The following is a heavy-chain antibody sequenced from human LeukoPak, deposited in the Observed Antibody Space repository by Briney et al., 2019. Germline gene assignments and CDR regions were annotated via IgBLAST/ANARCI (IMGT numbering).Heavy chain of an antibody. CDR2: LSSSGGAT. CDR3: AKDVQWELPYDAFDI. D-gene: IGHD1-26*01. V-gene: IGHV3-23*01. CDR1: GFTFSNYA. Sequence: SGGSLRLSCVASGFTFSNYAMSWVRQAPGKGLEWVSILSSSGGATYYADSVKGRFTISRDNSKNTLYLQMNSLRAEDTAVYYCAKDVQWELPYDAFDIWGQGTMVTVSS. J-gene: IGHJ3*02.